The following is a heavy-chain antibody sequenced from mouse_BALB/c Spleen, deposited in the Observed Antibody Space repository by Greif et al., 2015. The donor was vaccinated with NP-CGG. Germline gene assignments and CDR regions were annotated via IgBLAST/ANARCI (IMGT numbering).Heavy chain of an antibody. D-gene: IGHD1-2*01. V-gene: IGHV4-1*02. J-gene: IGHJ3*01. Sequence: EVKLQESGGGLVQPGGSLKLSCAASGFDFSRYWMSWVRQAPGKGLEWIGEINPDSSTINYTPSLKDKFIISRDNAKNTLYLQMRKVRSEDTSLYYCARLHYYGSFAYCGQGTLVTVSA. CDR2: INPDSSTI. CDR3: ARLHYYGSFAY. CDR1: GFDFSRYW.